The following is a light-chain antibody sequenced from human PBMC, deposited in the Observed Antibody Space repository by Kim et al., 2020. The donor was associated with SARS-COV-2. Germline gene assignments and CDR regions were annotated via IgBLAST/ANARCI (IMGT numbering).Light chain of an antibody. CDR1: QTLSSSF. J-gene: IGKJ3*01. V-gene: IGKV3-20*01. CDR3: QQYNTSPRT. Sequence: EIVLTQSPGTLSLSPGDRASLSCRASQTLSSSFVAWYQQKPDQAPRLLIFGASSRASGIPDRFSGGGSGTDFTLTISRLAPEDFAVYYCQQYNTSPRTFGPGTKVDIK. CDR2: GAS.